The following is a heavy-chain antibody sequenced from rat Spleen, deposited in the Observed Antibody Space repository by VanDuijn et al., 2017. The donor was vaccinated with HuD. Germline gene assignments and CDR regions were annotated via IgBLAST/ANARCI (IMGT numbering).Heavy chain of an antibody. D-gene: IGHD1-10*01. V-gene: IGHV5-29*01. CDR2: ISYDGNVP. CDR1: GFTFSDYY. Sequence: EVQLVESDGGLVQPGRSLKLSCAASGFTFSDYYMAWVRQAPTKGLEWVASISYDGNVPYYLDSVKGRFTISRDNAKSTLYLQMDSLRSEDTATYYCGRHYNNYYWYFDFWGPGTMVTVSS. CDR3: GRHYNNYYWYFDF. J-gene: IGHJ1*01.